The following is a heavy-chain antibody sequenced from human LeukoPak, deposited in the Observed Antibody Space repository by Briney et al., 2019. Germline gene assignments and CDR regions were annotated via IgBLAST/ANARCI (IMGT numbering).Heavy chain of an antibody. CDR1: GYSISSGYY. CDR2: IYHSRST. J-gene: IGHJ5*02. CDR3: AREGYNWFDP. V-gene: IGHV4-38-2*02. Sequence: PSETLSLTCTVSGYSISSGYYWGWIRQPPGKGLEWIGSIYHSRSTYYNPSLKSRVTISVDTSKNQFSLKLSSVTAADTAVYYCAREGYNWFDPWGQGTLVTASS.